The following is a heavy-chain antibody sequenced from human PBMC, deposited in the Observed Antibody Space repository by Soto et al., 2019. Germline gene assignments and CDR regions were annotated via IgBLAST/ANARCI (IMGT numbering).Heavy chain of an antibody. D-gene: IGHD3-22*01. Sequence: SVKVSCKASGGTFSSYAVSWVRQAPGQGLEWMGGIIPIFGTANYAQKFQGRVTITADESTSTAYMELSSLRSEDTAVYYCARDGYYYYSSGYYSNPFDYWG. CDR3: ARDGYYYYSSGYYSNPFDY. CDR2: IIPIFGTA. CDR1: GGTFSSYA. J-gene: IGHJ4*01. V-gene: IGHV1-69*13.